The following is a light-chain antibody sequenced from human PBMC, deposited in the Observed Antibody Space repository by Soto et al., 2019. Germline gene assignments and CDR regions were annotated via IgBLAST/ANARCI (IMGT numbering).Light chain of an antibody. V-gene: IGLV1-36*01. Sequence: QSVLTQPPSVSEAPRQRVTISCSGSSSNIGNNAVNWYQQLPGKAPKLLIYYDDLLPSGVSDRFSGSKSGTSASLAISGLQSEDEADYYCAAWDDSLIGAVFGGGTKVTVL. CDR3: AAWDDSLIGAV. J-gene: IGLJ2*01. CDR1: SSNIGNNA. CDR2: YDD.